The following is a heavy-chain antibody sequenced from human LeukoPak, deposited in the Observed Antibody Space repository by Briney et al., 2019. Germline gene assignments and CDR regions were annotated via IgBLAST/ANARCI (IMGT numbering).Heavy chain of an antibody. J-gene: IGHJ4*02. Sequence: LAGGSLRLSCAASGFTFDDYAMHWVRRAPGKSLEWLSGISWNSGSVGYADSVKGRFTISRDNAKNSLYLQMNSLRAEDTALYYCAKDIIGRIAVASYFDYWGQGTLVTVSS. D-gene: IGHD6-19*01. CDR3: AKDIIGRIAVASYFDY. V-gene: IGHV3-9*01. CDR2: ISWNSGSV. CDR1: GFTFDDYA.